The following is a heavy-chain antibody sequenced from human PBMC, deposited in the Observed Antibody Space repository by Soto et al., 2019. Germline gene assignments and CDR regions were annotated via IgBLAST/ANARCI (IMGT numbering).Heavy chain of an antibody. J-gene: IGHJ5*02. D-gene: IGHD2-2*01. CDR2: INHSGST. V-gene: IGHV4-34*01. CDR1: GGSFSGYY. Sequence: QVQLQQWGAGLLKPSETLSLTCAVYGGSFSGYYWSWIRQPPGKGLEWNGEINHSGSTNYNPSLKSRVTISVDTSKNQFSLKLSSVTAADTAVYYCARLPKIVVVPAAMRFDPWGQGTLVTVSS. CDR3: ARLPKIVVVPAAMRFDP.